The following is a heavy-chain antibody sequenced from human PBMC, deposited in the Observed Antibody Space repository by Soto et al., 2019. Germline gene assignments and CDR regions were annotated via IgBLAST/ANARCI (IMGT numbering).Heavy chain of an antibody. V-gene: IGHV4-59*01. Sequence: SETLSLTCTVSGGSISSYYWSWIRQPPGKGLEWIGYIYYSGSTNYNPSLKSRVTISVGTSKNQFSLKLSSVTAADTAVYYCARADDSSGYFSLDYWGQGTLVTVSS. CDR3: ARADDSSGYFSLDY. J-gene: IGHJ4*02. CDR2: IYYSGST. CDR1: GGSISSYY. D-gene: IGHD3-22*01.